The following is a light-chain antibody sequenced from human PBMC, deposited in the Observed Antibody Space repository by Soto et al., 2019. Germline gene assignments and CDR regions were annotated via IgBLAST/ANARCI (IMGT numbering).Light chain of an antibody. Sequence: QSALTQPASVSGSPGQSITISCTGTSSDVGGYDFVSWYQHHPGKAPTLMISEVSNRPSGVSIRFSGSKSGNTASLTISGLQAEDEADYYCSSYASGSTLYVFGTGTKLTVL. J-gene: IGLJ1*01. CDR3: SSYASGSTLYV. CDR1: SSDVGGYDF. CDR2: EVS. V-gene: IGLV2-14*01.